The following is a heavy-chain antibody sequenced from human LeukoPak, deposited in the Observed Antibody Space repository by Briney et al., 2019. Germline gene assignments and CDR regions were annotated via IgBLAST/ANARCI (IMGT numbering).Heavy chain of an antibody. V-gene: IGHV5-51*01. CDR1: GXSFTNYW. CDR3: ARGPDGPTRFDF. Sequence: KPGESLQISFKGSGXSFTNYWIGWVRQMPGKGLELMGIIYPGDSDTRYSPSFQGQVTISADKSISTAYLQWSSLKASDTAMYYCARGPDGPTRFDFWGQGTLVTVSS. J-gene: IGHJ4*02. CDR2: IYPGDSDT. D-gene: IGHD1-1*01.